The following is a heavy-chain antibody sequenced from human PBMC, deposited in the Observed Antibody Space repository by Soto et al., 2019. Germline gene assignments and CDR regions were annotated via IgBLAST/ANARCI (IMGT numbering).Heavy chain of an antibody. CDR3: ARIQLDTIMSLDY. D-gene: IGHD1-1*01. Sequence: QVQLVESGGGVVQTGKSLRLSCAASGFNFNTYGFHWVRQAPGKGLEWVAVLWSDGNNKYYADSVKGRFTISRDSSKNALCLQMNSLTVEDTAVYYCARIQLDTIMSLDYWGQGTLVTVSS. V-gene: IGHV3-33*01. CDR2: LWSDGNNK. CDR1: GFNFNTYG. J-gene: IGHJ4*02.